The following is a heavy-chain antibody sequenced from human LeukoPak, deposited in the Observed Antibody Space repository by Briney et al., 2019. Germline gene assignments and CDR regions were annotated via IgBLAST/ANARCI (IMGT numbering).Heavy chain of an antibody. Sequence: GGSLRLSCAASGFTFSSYWMSWVRQAPGKGLEWVANIKQDGSERYYVDSVKGRFTISRDNAKNSLYLQMNSLRAEDTAVYYCARAEGYSSSWYSHAFYIWGQGTMVTVSS. J-gene: IGHJ3*02. CDR3: ARAEGYSSSWYSHAFYI. CDR2: IKQDGSER. CDR1: GFTFSSYW. V-gene: IGHV3-7*01. D-gene: IGHD6-13*01.